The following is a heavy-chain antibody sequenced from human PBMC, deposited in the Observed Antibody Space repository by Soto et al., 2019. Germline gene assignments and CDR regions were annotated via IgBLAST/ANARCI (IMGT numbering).Heavy chain of an antibody. CDR2: ITGSGGST. CDR3: AKEKLGYFDY. J-gene: IGHJ4*02. V-gene: IGHV3-23*01. Sequence: EVQLLESGGGLVQPGRSLRLSCAASGFTFSTYAMSWVRQAPGKGLEWVSAITGSGGSTYYEDSVKGRFTISRDNSKNTLHLQMNSLRAEDTAVYYCAKEKLGYFDYWGQGTLVTVSS. CDR1: GFTFSTYA.